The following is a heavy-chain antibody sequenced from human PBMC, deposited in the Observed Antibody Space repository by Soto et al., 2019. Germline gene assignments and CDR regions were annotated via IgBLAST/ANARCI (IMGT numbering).Heavy chain of an antibody. D-gene: IGHD2-8*02. J-gene: IGHJ6*02. V-gene: IGHV3-13*01. CDR1: GFTFSNYD. CDR2: IGAAGDT. CDR3: ARGVLGPGDCYYGFDV. Sequence: PGGTLRLSCAVSGFTFSNYDMHWVRQAQGKGLEWLSGIGAAGDTIYYGSLSGRFTISRENATNSLNLQINSLRAGDTAVYFCARGVLGPGDCYYGFDVWGQGTTVTVSS.